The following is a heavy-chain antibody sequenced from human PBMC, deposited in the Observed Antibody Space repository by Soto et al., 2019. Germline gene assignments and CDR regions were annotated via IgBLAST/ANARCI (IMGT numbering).Heavy chain of an antibody. V-gene: IGHV1-69*01. CDR2: IIPIFGTA. D-gene: IGHD3-3*01. CDR1: GGTFSSYA. CDR3: ARARATFGVVIGGSYYYYYGMDV. Sequence: QVQLVQSGAEVKKPGSSVKVSCKASGGTFSSYAISWVRQAPGQGLEWMGGIIPIFGTANYAQKFQGRVTITEDESTSKAYMELSSLRSEDTAVYYCARARATFGVVIGGSYYYYYGMDVWGQGTTVTVSS. J-gene: IGHJ6*02.